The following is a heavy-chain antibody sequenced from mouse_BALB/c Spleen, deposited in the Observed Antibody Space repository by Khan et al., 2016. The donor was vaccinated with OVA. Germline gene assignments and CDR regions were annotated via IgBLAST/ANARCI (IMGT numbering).Heavy chain of an antibody. Sequence: QVQLQQSGAELAKPGASVKMSCKASGYTFINYWILWVKQRPGQGLEWIGYITPSTGYTDYNQNFKDKATLTADTSSSTAYMQLSSLTSEDSAVYYCARRGLRWDFDYWGQGTTLTVSS. D-gene: IGHD1-1*01. CDR2: ITPSTGYT. CDR3: ARRGLRWDFDY. J-gene: IGHJ2*01. CDR1: GYTFINYW. V-gene: IGHV1-7*01.